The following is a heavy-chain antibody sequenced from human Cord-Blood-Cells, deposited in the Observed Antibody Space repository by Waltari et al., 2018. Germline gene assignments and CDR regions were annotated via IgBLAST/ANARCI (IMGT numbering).Heavy chain of an antibody. CDR3: ARVPDSSGYNWFDP. J-gene: IGHJ5*02. Sequence: QVQLQESGPGLVKPSETLSLTCTVSGGSISSYYWSWIRQPAGKGLEWIGRIYTSGSTTNNPTPKSRSTMAVDKSKNRFSMKLSSVTDADTAVYYCARVPDSSGYNWFDPWGQGTLVTVSS. D-gene: IGHD3-22*01. CDR2: IYTSGST. CDR1: GGSISSYY. V-gene: IGHV4-4*07.